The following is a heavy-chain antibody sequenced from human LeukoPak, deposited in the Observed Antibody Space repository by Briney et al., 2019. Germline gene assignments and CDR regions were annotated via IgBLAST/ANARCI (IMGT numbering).Heavy chain of an antibody. CDR2: ISPNSGGT. CDR1: GYTFTGCY. V-gene: IGHV1-2*02. Sequence: ASVKVTRKTSGYTFTGCYLHWVRQGPGQGHEWKGWISPNSGGTNYAQKFQGRITMTRDTSISTAYMELSRLRSDDTAVYYCARVGCSGGSCYWRWFDSWGQASLVTVSS. CDR3: ARVGCSGGSCYWRWFDS. J-gene: IGHJ5*01. D-gene: IGHD2-15*01.